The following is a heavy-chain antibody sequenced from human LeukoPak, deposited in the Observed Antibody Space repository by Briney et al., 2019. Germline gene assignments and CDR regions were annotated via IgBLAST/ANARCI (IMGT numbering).Heavy chain of an antibody. D-gene: IGHD6-19*01. V-gene: IGHV3-23*01. J-gene: IGHJ4*02. CDR1: GFTFSSYA. CDR3: ARVHIAVIPY. Sequence: TGGSLRLSCAASGFTFSSYAMSWVRQAPGKGLEWVPAISGSGGSTYYADSVKGRFTISRDNAKNSLYLQMNSLRAEDTAVYYCARVHIAVIPYWGQGTLVTVSS. CDR2: ISGSGGST.